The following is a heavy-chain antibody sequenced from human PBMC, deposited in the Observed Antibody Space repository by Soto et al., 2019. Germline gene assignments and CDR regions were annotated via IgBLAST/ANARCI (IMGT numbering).Heavy chain of an antibody. D-gene: IGHD6-19*01. CDR2: ISYDGSNK. Sequence: QVQLVESGGGVVQPGRSLRLSCAASGFTFSSYGMHWVRQAPGKGLEWVAVISYDGSNKYYADSVKGRFTISRDNSKNTLYLPMNSLIAAHTAVYYWAKDRRVVPVAAPFHYWGQGPLVTFYS. CDR3: AKDRRVVPVAAPFHY. CDR1: GFTFSSYG. V-gene: IGHV3-30*18. J-gene: IGHJ4*02.